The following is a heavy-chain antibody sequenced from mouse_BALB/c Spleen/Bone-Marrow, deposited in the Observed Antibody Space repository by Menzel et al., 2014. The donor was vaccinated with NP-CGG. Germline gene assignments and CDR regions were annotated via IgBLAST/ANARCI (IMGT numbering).Heavy chain of an antibody. V-gene: IGHV3-2*02. J-gene: IGHJ1*01. CDR1: GYSITSDYA. CDR3: ARSADWYFDV. CDR2: ISYSGST. Sequence: EVKLVESGPGLVKPSQSLSLTCTVTGYSITSDYAWNWTRQFPGNKLEWMGYISYSGSTSYNPSLKSRISITRDTSKTQFFLQLNSVTTEDPATYYCARSADWYFDVWGAGTTVTVSS.